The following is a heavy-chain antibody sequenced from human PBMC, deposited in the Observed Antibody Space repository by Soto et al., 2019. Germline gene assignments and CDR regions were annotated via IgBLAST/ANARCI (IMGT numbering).Heavy chain of an antibody. CDR2: IYYSGST. J-gene: IGHJ6*01. CDR1: GGSISSSSYY. V-gene: IGHV4-39*01. CDR3: ARLYSSGWYGMEV. D-gene: IGHD6-19*01. Sequence: LPETLSLTCTVSGGSISSSSYYWGWIRQPPGKGLEWIGSIYYSGSTYYNPSLKSRVTISVDTSKNQFSLKLSSVTAADTAVYYCARLYSSGWYGMEVWGQGTTGTVSA.